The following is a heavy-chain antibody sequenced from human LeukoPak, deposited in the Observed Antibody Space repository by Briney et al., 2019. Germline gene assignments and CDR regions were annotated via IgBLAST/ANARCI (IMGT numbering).Heavy chain of an antibody. J-gene: IGHJ2*01. CDR2: IYHSGST. V-gene: IGHV4-30-2*01. Sequence: SQTLSLTCTVSGGSISRGGYYWSWIRQPPGKGLEWIGYIYHSGSTYYNPSLKSRVTISVDRSKNQFSLKLSSVTAADTAVYYCARVPHGVVVLDWYFDLWGRGTLVTVSS. CDR1: GGSISRGGYY. CDR3: ARVPHGVVVLDWYFDL. D-gene: IGHD2-2*01.